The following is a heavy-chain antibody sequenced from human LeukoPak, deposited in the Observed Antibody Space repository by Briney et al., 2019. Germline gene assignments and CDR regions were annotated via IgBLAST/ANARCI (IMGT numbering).Heavy chain of an antibody. D-gene: IGHD3-22*01. J-gene: IGHJ4*02. Sequence: PGGSLRLSCAASGFTFSSYEMNWVRQAPGKGLEWVAVISYDGSNKYYADSVKGRFTISRDNSKNTLYLQMNSLRAEDTAVYYCAKGLRYYYDSSGAFDYWGQGTLVTASS. CDR1: GFTFSSYE. CDR3: AKGLRYYYDSSGAFDY. V-gene: IGHV3-30*18. CDR2: ISYDGSNK.